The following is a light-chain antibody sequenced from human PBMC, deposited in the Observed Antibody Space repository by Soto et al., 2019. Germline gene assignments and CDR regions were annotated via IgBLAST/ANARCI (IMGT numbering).Light chain of an antibody. V-gene: IGLV2-14*01. CDR2: EVS. Sequence: QSALTQPASVYGSPGQSITISCTRTSSDVGGYNYVSWYQQDPGKAPKLMIYEVSNRPLGVSNRFSGSKSGNTASLTISGLQAEDEADYYCTSYTSSSTLDVFGTGTQLTVF. CDR3: TSYTSSSTLDV. J-gene: IGLJ7*01. CDR1: SSDVGGYNY.